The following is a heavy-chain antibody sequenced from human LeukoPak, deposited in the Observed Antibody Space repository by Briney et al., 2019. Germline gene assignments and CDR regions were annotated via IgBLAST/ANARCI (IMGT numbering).Heavy chain of an antibody. CDR2: INPNAGDT. CDR3: ARGEGYRVGAWWYFDN. V-gene: IGHV1-46*04. CDR1: GYTFSSYD. D-gene: IGHD1-26*01. J-gene: IGHJ4*02. Sequence: ASVKVSCKASGYTFSSYDINWVRQAPGQGLEWMGIINPNAGDTGYARKLLGRVTMTRDTSTSTVYMELSSLRYEDTAVYYCARGEGYRVGAWWYFDNWGQGTQVTVSS.